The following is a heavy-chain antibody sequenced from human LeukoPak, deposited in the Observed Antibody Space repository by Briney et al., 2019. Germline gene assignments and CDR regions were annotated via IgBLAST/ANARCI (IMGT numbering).Heavy chain of an antibody. J-gene: IGHJ1*01. CDR1: GFTFGDHA. CDR2: IRGKDYGGTT. D-gene: IGHD2-2*01. V-gene: IGHV3-49*04. Sequence: GGSPRLSCSGSGFTFGDHAVSWVRQAPGKGLEWIGIIRGKDYGGTTEYAASVKGRFTISRENSKSIAYLEMSSLKTEDTAMYYCSRDCSSDGCLQYFEHWGQGTLVAVSS. CDR3: SRDCSSDGCLQYFEH.